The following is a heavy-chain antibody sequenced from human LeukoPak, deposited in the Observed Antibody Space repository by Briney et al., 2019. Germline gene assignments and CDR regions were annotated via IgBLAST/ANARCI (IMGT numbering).Heavy chain of an antibody. Sequence: PGGSLRLSCAASGFTFSSYAMNWVRQAPGKGLEWVAVISYDGSNKYYADSVKGRFTISRDNSKNTLYLQMNSLRAEDTAVYYCAVPPLTSTRYYYYGMDVWGQGTTVTVSS. D-gene: IGHD2-2*01. V-gene: IGHV3-30-3*01. CDR2: ISYDGSNK. CDR1: GFTFSSYA. CDR3: AVPPLTSTRYYYYGMDV. J-gene: IGHJ6*02.